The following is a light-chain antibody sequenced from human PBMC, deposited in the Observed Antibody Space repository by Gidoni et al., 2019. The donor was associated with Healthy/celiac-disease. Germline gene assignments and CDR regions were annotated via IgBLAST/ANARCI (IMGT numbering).Light chain of an antibody. V-gene: IGKV1-39*01. CDR1: QSMSSY. CDR2: AES. J-gene: IGKJ1*01. Sequence: DIQMTQSPSSLSASVGDRVTSTCRASQSMSSYLNWYQQKPGNAPKLLIYAESSLQSGVPSRFSGSGSGTDFTLTISSLQPEDFATYYCQQSYSTPRTFGQGTKVEIK. CDR3: QQSYSTPRT.